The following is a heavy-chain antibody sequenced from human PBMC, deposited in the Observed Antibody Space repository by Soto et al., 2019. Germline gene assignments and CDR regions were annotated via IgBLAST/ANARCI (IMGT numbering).Heavy chain of an antibody. CDR1: GFTFSSYS. CDR2: ISSGSSTI. J-gene: IGHJ4*02. Sequence: VNLVESGGGLVQPGGSLRLSCAASGFTFSSYSMNWVRQAPGKGLEWVSYISSGSSTIYYADSVKGRFTISRDNAKNSLYLQMNSLRDEDTAVYYCASPRAYSSGWYLDSWGQGILVTVSS. D-gene: IGHD6-19*01. V-gene: IGHV3-48*02. CDR3: ASPRAYSSGWYLDS.